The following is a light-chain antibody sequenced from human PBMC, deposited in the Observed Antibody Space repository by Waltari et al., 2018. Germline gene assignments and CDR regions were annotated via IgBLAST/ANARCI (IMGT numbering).Light chain of an antibody. CDR2: RNN. CDR1: SHNVGDQG. V-gene: IGLV10-54*01. Sequence: QAGLTQPPSVSKGLRQTATLTCTGNSHNVGDQGAAWMQQHQGHPPKLLFYRNNNRPSGISERLSASRSGNTASLTITGLQPEDEADYYCTAWDSSLSAVVFGGGTKLTVL. J-gene: IGLJ2*01. CDR3: TAWDSSLSAVV.